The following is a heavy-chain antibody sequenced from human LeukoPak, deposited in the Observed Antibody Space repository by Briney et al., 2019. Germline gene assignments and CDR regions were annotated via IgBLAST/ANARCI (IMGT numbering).Heavy chain of an antibody. CDR3: ARVGTYYRSLDS. CDR2: INHSGST. CDR1: GGSFSGYY. V-gene: IGHV4-34*01. J-gene: IGHJ4*02. D-gene: IGHD3-10*01. Sequence: SETLSLTCAVYGGSFSGYYWSWIRQPPGKGLEWIGEINHSGSTNYNPSLKSRVSISLDTSKNQFSLKLSSVTAADTAVYYCARVGTYYRSLDSWGQGTLVTVSS.